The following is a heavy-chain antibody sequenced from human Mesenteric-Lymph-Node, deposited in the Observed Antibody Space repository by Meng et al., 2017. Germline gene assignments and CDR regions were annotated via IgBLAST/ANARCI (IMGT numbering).Heavy chain of an antibody. Sequence: QVQLQESGPGLVKPSQTLSLTCTVSGGSISSGGYYWSWIRQHSGKGLERIGYIYYSGSTYYNPSLKSRVTISVDTSKNQFSLKLSSVTAADTAVYYCARGPSRWLQFSFDYWGQGTLVTVSS. V-gene: IGHV4-31*03. CDR2: IYYSGST. CDR3: ARGPSRWLQFSFDY. D-gene: IGHD5-24*01. CDR1: GGSISSGGYY. J-gene: IGHJ4*02.